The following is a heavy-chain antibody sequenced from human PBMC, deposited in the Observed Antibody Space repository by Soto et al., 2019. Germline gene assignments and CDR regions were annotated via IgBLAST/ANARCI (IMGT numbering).Heavy chain of an antibody. CDR1: GGSIRSSSYY. CDR2: IYYSGNT. J-gene: IGHJ1*01. D-gene: IGHD3-22*01. Sequence: QLQLQESGPGLVKPSETLSLTCTVSGGSIRSSSYYWGWIRQPPGKGLEWIASIYYSGNTFYNPSLKSRVTISVDTSKNQFSLKLTSVTAADTAVYYCARHDFYDGSGYYSHFHHWGQCNLVTVSS. V-gene: IGHV4-39*01. CDR3: ARHDFYDGSGYYSHFHH.